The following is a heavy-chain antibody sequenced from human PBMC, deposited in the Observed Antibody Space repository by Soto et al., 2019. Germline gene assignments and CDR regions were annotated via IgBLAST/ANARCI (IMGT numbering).Heavy chain of an antibody. CDR1: GGACKSGSYS. D-gene: IGHD3-3*01. V-gene: IGHV4-61*01. CDR3: ARDFAYFDS. Sequence: SETLSLTCTVSGGACKSGSYSWSWIRQPPGKGLEWIGCVYHTGRTSYNPSLKSRVSISMDTSNNQFSLNLDSVTAADTAVYFCARDFAYFDSWGQGNMVTVSS. CDR2: VYHTGRT. J-gene: IGHJ4*02.